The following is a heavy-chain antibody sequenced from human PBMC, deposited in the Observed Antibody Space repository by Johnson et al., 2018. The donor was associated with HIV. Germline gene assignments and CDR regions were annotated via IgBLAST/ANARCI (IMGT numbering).Heavy chain of an antibody. Sequence: QVQLVESGGGVVQPGRSLRLSCAASGFTFSSYGMHWVRQAPGKGLEWVAIISYDGSNKYYADSVKGRFTISRDNSKNTLYLQMDSLRAEDTAEYYCAKTGQMIAGTSAFDIGGQGTMVTVSS. CDR2: ISYDGSNK. V-gene: IGHV3-30*18. CDR3: AKTGQMIAGTSAFDI. CDR1: GFTFSSYG. D-gene: IGHD3-22*01. J-gene: IGHJ3*02.